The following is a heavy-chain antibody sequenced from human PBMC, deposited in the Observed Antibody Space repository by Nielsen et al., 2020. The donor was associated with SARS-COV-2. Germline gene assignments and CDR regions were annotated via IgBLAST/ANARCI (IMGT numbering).Heavy chain of an antibody. V-gene: IGHV1-46*01. J-gene: IGHJ4*02. Sequence: ASVKVSCKASGNTFTNYYMHWVRQAPGQGLEWVGIITPSGDSTNYAQKFQGRVTMTRDTSTNTVYMELSSLRSEDTAVYYCARVGHTWHQYFNLDSWGQGSLVTVSS. CDR1: GNTFTNYY. CDR3: ARVGHTWHQYFNLDS. D-gene: IGHD2/OR15-2a*01. CDR2: ITPSGDST.